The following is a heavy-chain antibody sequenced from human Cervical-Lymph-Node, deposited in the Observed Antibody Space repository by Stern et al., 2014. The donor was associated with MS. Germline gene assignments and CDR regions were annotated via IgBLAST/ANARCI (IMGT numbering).Heavy chain of an antibody. CDR3: ARSITVTPLEY. CDR2: LNPSSGAT. V-gene: IGHV1-2*06. D-gene: IGHD4-17*01. J-gene: IGHJ4*02. CDR1: GYKFTSYY. Sequence: VQLVQSGAEVKKPGASVKVSCRTSGYKFTSYYIHWVRQAPGHGLVWMGRLNPSSGATDLAQSFQDRVTMTRDTSISTAYMELTRLTSDDTAVYYCARSITVTPLEYWGPGSLVAVSS.